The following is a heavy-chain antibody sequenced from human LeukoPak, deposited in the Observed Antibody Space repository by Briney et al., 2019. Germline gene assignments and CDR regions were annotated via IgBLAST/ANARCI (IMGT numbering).Heavy chain of an antibody. V-gene: IGHV3-30*18. D-gene: IGHD1-26*01. Sequence: PGRSLRLSCAASGFTFSSYGMHWVRQAPGKGLEWVAVISYDGSNKYYADSVKGRFTISRDNSKNTLYLQMNSLRPEDTAVYYCVKDRSTTWSFDYWGQGTPVTVSS. CDR3: VKDRSTTWSFDY. J-gene: IGHJ4*02. CDR1: GFTFSSYG. CDR2: ISYDGSNK.